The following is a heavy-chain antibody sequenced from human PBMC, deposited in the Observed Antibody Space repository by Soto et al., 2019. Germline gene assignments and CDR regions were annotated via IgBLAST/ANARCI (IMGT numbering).Heavy chain of an antibody. Sequence: PGGSLRLSCAASGFTFDDYAMHWVRQAPGEGLEWVSGISWNSGSIGYADSVKGRFTISRDNAKNSLYLQMNSLRAEDTALYYCAKDHYSSSYYYGMDVWGQGTTVTVSS. D-gene: IGHD6-6*01. CDR3: AKDHYSSSYYYGMDV. V-gene: IGHV3-9*01. CDR1: GFTFDDYA. J-gene: IGHJ6*02. CDR2: ISWNSGSI.